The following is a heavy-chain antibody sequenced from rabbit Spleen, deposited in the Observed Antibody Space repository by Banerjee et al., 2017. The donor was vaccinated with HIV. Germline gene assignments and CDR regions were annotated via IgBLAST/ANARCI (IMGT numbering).Heavy chain of an antibody. J-gene: IGHJ6*01. V-gene: IGHV1S45*01. Sequence: QEQLEESGGDLVKPGASLTLTCTASGVSFSFSSYMCWVRQAPGKGLEWIACIDTGSSGFTYFATWAKGRFTISKTSSTTVTLQVTRLTAADTATYFCARDTSSSFSSYGMDLWGPGTLVTVS. CDR1: GVSFSFSSY. CDR2: IDTGSSGFT. CDR3: ARDTSSSFSSYGMDL. D-gene: IGHD1-1*01.